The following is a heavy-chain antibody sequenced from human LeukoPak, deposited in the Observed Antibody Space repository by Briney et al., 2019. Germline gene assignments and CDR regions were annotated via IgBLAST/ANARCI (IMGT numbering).Heavy chain of an antibody. D-gene: IGHD6-19*01. CDR1: GLTFSSYA. Sequence: PGGSLRLSCAASGLTFSSYAMSWVRQAPGKGLEWVSAISGSGGSTYYADSVKGRFTISRDNSKNTLYLQMNSLRAEDTAVYYCAKESPAVAGTSNWFDPWGQGTLVTVSS. CDR2: ISGSGGST. CDR3: AKESPAVAGTSNWFDP. J-gene: IGHJ5*02. V-gene: IGHV3-23*01.